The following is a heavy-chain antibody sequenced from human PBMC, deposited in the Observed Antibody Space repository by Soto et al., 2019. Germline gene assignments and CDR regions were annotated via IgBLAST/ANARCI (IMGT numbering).Heavy chain of an antibody. J-gene: IGHJ4*02. CDR2: ISGSGGST. V-gene: IGHV3-23*01. Sequence: PGGSLRLSCAASEFTFSNYAMSWVRQAPGKGLEWVSAISGSGGSTYYADSVKGRFTISRDNSKNTLYLQMNSLRAEDTAVYYCAKANGYSSSWLHYFDYWGQGTLVTVSS. CDR3: AKANGYSSSWLHYFDY. D-gene: IGHD6-13*01. CDR1: EFTFSNYA.